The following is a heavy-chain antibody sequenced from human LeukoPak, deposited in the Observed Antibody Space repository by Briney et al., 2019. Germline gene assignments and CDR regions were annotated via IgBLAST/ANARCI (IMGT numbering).Heavy chain of an antibody. Sequence: SETLSLTCTVSGGSVNSNTYYWSWIRQPPGKGLEWIGYIYYSGSTKYNPSLKSRVTISVDASKNQFSLRLSSLTAADTAVYYCARGALDTKTRFDYWGQGTLVTVSS. CDR3: ARGALDTKTRFDY. D-gene: IGHD5-18*01. J-gene: IGHJ4*02. CDR1: GGSVNSNTYY. V-gene: IGHV4-61*01. CDR2: IYYSGST.